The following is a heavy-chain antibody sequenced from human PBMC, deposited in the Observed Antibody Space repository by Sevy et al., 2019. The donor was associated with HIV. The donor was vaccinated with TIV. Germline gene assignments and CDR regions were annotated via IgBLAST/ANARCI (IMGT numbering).Heavy chain of an antibody. D-gene: IGHD3-10*01. CDR1: GYTFTSYD. V-gene: IGHV1-8*01. CDR3: ARNLYGSGTFDY. J-gene: IGHJ4*02. Sequence: ASVKVSCKASGYTFTSYDINWVRQAAGQGLAWVGWMTPSSRETGYAQKFEGRITMTGDTSISTAYLELSSLTSEDTAVYFCARNLYGSGTFDYWGQGTLVTVSS. CDR2: MTPSSRET.